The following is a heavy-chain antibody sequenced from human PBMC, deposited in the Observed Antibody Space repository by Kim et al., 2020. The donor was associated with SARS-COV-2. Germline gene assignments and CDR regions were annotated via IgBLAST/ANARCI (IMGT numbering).Heavy chain of an antibody. V-gene: IGHV1-46*01. Sequence: AQKFQGRVTMTRDTSTSTVYMELSSPRSEDTAVYYCARALENLPIDYFDYWGQGTLVTVSS. D-gene: IGHD1-1*01. J-gene: IGHJ4*02. CDR3: ARALENLPIDYFDY.